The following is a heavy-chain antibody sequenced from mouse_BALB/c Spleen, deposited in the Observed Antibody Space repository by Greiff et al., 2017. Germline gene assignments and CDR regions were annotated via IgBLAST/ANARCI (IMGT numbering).Heavy chain of an antibody. CDR2: IYPGSGST. CDR1: GYNFTSYW. CDR3: ARVPYGYDYFDY. D-gene: IGHD2-2*01. Sequence: QVQLQQPGAELVKPGTSVKLSCKASGYNFTSYWINWVKLRPGQGLEWIGDIYPGSGSTNYNEKFKSKATLTVDTSSSTAYMQLSSLASEDSALYYCARVPYGYDYFDYWGQGTTLTVSS. V-gene: IGHV1-55*01. J-gene: IGHJ2*01.